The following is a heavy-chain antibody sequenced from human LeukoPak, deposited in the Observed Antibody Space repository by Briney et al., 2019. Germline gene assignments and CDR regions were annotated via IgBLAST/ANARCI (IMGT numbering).Heavy chain of an antibody. V-gene: IGHV4-59*01. CDR1: GGSISSYY. Sequence: SETLSLTCTVSGGSISSYYWSWIRQPPGKGLEWIGYIYYSGSTNYNPSPKSRVTISVDTSKNQFSLKLSSVTAADTAVYYCARGFGGTGIRIYWFDPWGQGTLVTVSS. D-gene: IGHD2-21*02. J-gene: IGHJ5*02. CDR3: ARGFGGTGIRIYWFDP. CDR2: IYYSGST.